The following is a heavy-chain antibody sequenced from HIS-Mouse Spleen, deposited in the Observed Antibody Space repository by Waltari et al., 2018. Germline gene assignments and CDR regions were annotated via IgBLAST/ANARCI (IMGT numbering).Heavy chain of an antibody. D-gene: IGHD1-1*01. J-gene: IGHJ3*02. CDR1: GFTFSSYW. V-gene: IGHV3-74*01. CDR3: ARDLELDAFDI. Sequence: EVQLVESGGGLVQPGGSLRLSCAASGFTFSSYWMHWVRQAPGKGLVWVSRSNMDRSSTSYADSVKGRCTISRDNAKNTLYLQMNSLRAEDTAVYYCARDLELDAFDIWGQGTMVTVSS. CDR2: SNMDRSST.